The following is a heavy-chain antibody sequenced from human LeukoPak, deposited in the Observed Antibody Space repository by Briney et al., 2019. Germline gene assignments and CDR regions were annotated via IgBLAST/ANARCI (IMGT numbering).Heavy chain of an antibody. CDR3: TTSGCEY. J-gene: IGHJ4*02. V-gene: IGHV3-7*03. CDR1: GFTFSIHW. D-gene: IGHD6-19*01. Sequence: SGGSLRLSCAASGFTFSIHWMTWVRQAPGKGLEWVATIKPDGNDKYFVDSVKGRFTVSRDNAKTSLYLQMNSLRAEDTAMYYCTTSGCEYWGQGTLVTVSS. CDR2: IKPDGNDK.